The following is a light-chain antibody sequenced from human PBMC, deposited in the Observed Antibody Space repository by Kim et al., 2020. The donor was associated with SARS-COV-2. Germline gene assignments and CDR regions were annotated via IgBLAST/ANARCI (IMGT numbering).Light chain of an antibody. CDR2: GKN. CDR1: SLRSYY. CDR3: KSRDSSGNHRYV. J-gene: IGLJ1*01. Sequence: SSELTQDPAVSVALGQTVRITCQGDSLRSYYASWYQQKPGQAPVLVIYGKNNRPSGIPDRFSGSSSGNTASLTITGAQAEDEADYYCKSRDSSGNHRYVFGTGTKVTVL. V-gene: IGLV3-19*01.